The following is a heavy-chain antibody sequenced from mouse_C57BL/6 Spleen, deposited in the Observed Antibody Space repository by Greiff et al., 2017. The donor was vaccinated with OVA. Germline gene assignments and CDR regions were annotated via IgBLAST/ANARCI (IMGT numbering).Heavy chain of an antibody. CDR3: ARGLPFAY. CDR1: GFTFSDYG. V-gene: IGHV5-17*01. J-gene: IGHJ3*01. CDR2: ISSGSGTI. D-gene: IGHD2-2*01. Sequence: DVKLVESGGGLVKPGGSLKLSCAASGFTFSDYGMHWVRQAPEKGLEWVAYISSGSGTIYYADTVKGRFTISRDNAKNTLFLQMTSLRSEDTAMYYCARGLPFAYWCQGTLVTVSA.